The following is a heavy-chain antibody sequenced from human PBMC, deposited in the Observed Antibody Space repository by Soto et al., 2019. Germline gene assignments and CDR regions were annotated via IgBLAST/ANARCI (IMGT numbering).Heavy chain of an antibody. J-gene: IGHJ6*02. CDR1: GYTFTSYY. V-gene: IGHV1-46*01. CDR3: AREGVAPYYYYGMDV. CDR2: INPSGGST. D-gene: IGHD5-12*01. Sequence: ASVKVSCKASGYTFTSYYMHWVRQAPGQGLEWMGIINPSGGSTRYAQKFQGRVTMTRDTSTSTVHMEVRSLRSDDTAVYYCAREGVAPYYYYGMDVWGQGTPVTVSS.